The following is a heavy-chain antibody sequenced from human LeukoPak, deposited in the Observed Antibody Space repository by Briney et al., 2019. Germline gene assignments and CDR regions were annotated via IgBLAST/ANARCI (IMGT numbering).Heavy chain of an antibody. J-gene: IGHJ4*02. Sequence: SETLSLTCTVSGGSISSYYWSWIRQPPGKGLEWIAYIYYSGSTDYNPSLKSRVTISVDTSKNQFSLKLSSVTAADTAVYYCARGAYGSGSYSFDYWGQGTLVTVSS. CDR2: IYYSGST. CDR3: ARGAYGSGSYSFDY. CDR1: GGSISSYY. D-gene: IGHD3-10*01. V-gene: IGHV4-59*01.